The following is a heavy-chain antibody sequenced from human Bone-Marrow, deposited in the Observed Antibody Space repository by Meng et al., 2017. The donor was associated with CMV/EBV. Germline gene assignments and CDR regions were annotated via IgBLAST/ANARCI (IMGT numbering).Heavy chain of an antibody. CDR3: ARMDFYNTVNWFDP. CDR2: MKTHTGET. Sequence: KASEYTFTKYDINWVRQATGQGLEWLGWMKTHTGETGYAQKFQGRVTMTRDTSISTAYMELSSLRSDDTAIYYCARMDFYNTVNWFDPWGQGTLVTVSS. D-gene: IGHD3-3*01. V-gene: IGHV1-8*01. CDR1: EYTFTKYD. J-gene: IGHJ5*02.